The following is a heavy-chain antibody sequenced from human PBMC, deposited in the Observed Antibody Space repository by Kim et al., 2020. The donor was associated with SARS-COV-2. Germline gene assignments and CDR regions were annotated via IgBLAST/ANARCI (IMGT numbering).Heavy chain of an antibody. Sequence: GGSLRLSCAASGFTFSSYAMHWVRQAPGKGLEWVAVISYDGSNKYYADSVKGRFTISRDNSKNTLYLQMNSLRAEDTAVYYCARRYCSGGSCYYSLYYY. CDR2: ISYDGSNK. CDR1: GFTFSSYA. V-gene: IGHV3-30-3*01. CDR3: ARRYCSGGSCYYSLYYY. D-gene: IGHD2-15*01. J-gene: IGHJ6*01.